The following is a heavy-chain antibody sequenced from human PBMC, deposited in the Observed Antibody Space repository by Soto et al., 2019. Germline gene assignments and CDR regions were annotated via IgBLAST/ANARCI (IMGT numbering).Heavy chain of an antibody. J-gene: IGHJ5*02. Sequence: QVQLVQSGAEVKKPGSSVKVSCKASGGTFSSDTITWVRQAPGQGLEWMGGIIPISDSAHYAQNFQDRLTITADESTSTVYMELSSLSSEDTAVYYCATFVPATIKLYPRLGWCDPCGQVTLVTVSS. CDR1: GGTFSSDT. D-gene: IGHD2-15*01. CDR2: IIPISDSA. V-gene: IGHV1-69*01. CDR3: ATFVPATIKLYPRLGWCDP.